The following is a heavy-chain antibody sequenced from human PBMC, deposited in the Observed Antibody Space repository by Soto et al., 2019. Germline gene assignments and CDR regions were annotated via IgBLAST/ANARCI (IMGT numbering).Heavy chain of an antibody. CDR2: IIPILGIA. D-gene: IGHD3-9*01. CDR1: GGTFSSYA. V-gene: IGHV1-69*10. CDR3: ADSGGGLRYFDWLSCYYYGMDV. Sequence: ASVKVSCKASGGTFSSYAISWVRQAPGQGLEWMGGIIPILGIANYAQKFQGRVTITADKSTSTAYMELSSLRSEDTAVYYCADSGGGLRYFDWLSCYYYGMDVWGQGTTVTVSS. J-gene: IGHJ6*02.